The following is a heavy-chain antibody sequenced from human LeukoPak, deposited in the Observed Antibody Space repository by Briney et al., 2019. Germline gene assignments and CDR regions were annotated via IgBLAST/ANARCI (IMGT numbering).Heavy chain of an antibody. V-gene: IGHV3-21*01. D-gene: IGHD3-10*01. Sequence: GGSLRLSCAAAGFTFSSDSMSWVRQAGGKGMEWVSSISSSSYIYYADSVKGRFTISRDNPKNSLYLQTNSLRAEDTTVSYCAGVVPDSGSYYWGQGTLVTVSS. CDR1: GFTFSSDS. CDR3: AGVVPDSGSYY. CDR2: ISSSSYI. J-gene: IGHJ4*02.